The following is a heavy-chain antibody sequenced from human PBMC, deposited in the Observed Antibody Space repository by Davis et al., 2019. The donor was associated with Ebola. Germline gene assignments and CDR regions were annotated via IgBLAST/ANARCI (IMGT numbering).Heavy chain of an antibody. CDR3: ARGKWFDP. CDR1: GGTFTNYA. V-gene: IGHV1-69*04. Sequence: AASVKVSCKTSGGTFTNYAVNWVRQAPGQGLEWMGRIIPVVDTKDYAQKFQGRFTLTADKATNTAYMELSGLRFDDTAVYYCARGKWFDPWGQGTLVSVTS. CDR2: IIPVVDTK. J-gene: IGHJ5*02.